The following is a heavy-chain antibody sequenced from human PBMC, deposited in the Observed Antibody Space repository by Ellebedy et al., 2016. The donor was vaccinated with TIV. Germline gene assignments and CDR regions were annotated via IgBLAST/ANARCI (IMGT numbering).Heavy chain of an antibody. Sequence: SETLSLXXTVSGGSINSYDHYWSWIRQPPGKGLEWLGSMYYSGSTYFNPSLRSRVSISVDTSKNQFSLNLSSVTAADTAVYYCARVNTWQPSGWLDPWGQGILVTVSS. CDR3: ARVNTWQPSGWLDP. D-gene: IGHD5-18*01. CDR2: MYYSGST. V-gene: IGHV4-30-4*01. CDR1: GGSINSYDHY. J-gene: IGHJ5*02.